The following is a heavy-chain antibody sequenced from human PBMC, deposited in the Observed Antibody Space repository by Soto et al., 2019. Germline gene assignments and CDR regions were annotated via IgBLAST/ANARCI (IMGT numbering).Heavy chain of an antibody. CDR3: AKGTSGSSYGANGH. J-gene: IGHJ4*02. V-gene: IGHV3-23*01. Sequence: EVHLLASGGGLVQPGGSLRLSCAASGFTFSNYAMSWVRQSPGKELEWVSVIRDSGGDTFYADSVKGRFTISRDNSKNKLYLQMNSLRAEDTALYYCAKGTSGSSYGANGHWGQGTLVTVS. D-gene: IGHD5-12*01. CDR1: GFTFSNYA. CDR2: IRDSGGDT.